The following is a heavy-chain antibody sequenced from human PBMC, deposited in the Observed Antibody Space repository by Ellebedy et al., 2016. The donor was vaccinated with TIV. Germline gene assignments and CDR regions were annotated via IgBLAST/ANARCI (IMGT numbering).Heavy chain of an antibody. Sequence: ASVKVSCKASGGTFSSYAISWVRQAPGQGLEWMGRIIPILGIANYAQKFQGRVTITADKSTSTAYMELSSLRSEDTAVYYCARVHCGGDCPFYYYYGMDVWGQGTTVTVSS. J-gene: IGHJ6*02. D-gene: IGHD2-21*02. V-gene: IGHV1-69*04. CDR3: ARVHCGGDCPFYYYYGMDV. CDR1: GGTFSSYA. CDR2: IIPILGIA.